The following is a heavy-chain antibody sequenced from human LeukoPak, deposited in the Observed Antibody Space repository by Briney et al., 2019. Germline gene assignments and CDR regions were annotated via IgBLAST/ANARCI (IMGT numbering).Heavy chain of an antibody. V-gene: IGHV1-8*01. D-gene: IGHD3-3*01. J-gene: IGHJ6*03. CDR2: MNPNSGNT. CDR1: GYTFTSYD. Sequence: ASVKVSCKASGYTFTSYDINWVRQATGQGLEWMGWMNPNSGNTGYAQKFQGRVTMTRNTSISTAYMELSSLRSEDTAAYYCAREYYDFWSGYYMGNYYYYYMDVWGKGTTVTVSS. CDR3: AREYYDFWSGYYMGNYYYYYMDV.